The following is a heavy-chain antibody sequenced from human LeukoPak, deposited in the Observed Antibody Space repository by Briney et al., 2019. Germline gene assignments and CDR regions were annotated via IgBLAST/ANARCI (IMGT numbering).Heavy chain of an antibody. Sequence: PGGSLRLSCAASGFTFSSYSMDWVRQAPGKGLEWVANIKQDGSEKYYVDSVKGRFTISRDNAKNSLYLQMNSLRAEDTAVYYCARDRVGATIGYWGQGTLVTVSS. CDR2: IKQDGSEK. J-gene: IGHJ4*02. D-gene: IGHD1-26*01. CDR3: ARDRVGATIGY. V-gene: IGHV3-7*01. CDR1: GFTFSSYS.